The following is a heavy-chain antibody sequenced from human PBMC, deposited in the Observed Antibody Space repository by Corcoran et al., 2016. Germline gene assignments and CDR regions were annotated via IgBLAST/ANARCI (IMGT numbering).Heavy chain of an antibody. CDR3: ARDGRITMFGGVTPERNWLDP. CDR1: GCTFTGYY. Sequence: QVQLVQSGAEVKKPGASVKVSCKASGCTFTGYYMHWVRQAPGQGLEWMGGINPNSGGTNYAQKFQGRVTMTRDTSISTADMELSRLGSDDTAVYDCARDGRITMFGGVTPERNWLDPWGQGTLVTVSS. V-gene: IGHV1-2*02. D-gene: IGHD3-3*01. CDR2: INPNSGGT. J-gene: IGHJ5*02.